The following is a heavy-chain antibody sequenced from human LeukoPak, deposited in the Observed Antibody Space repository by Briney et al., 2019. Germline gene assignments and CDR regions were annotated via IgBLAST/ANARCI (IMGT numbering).Heavy chain of an antibody. CDR2: IRGKANTYAT. CDR3: ARSTGDSTRNWFDP. CDR1: GFTFSGSA. Sequence: GGSLRLSCAASGFTFSGSAMHWVRQASGKGLEWVGRIRGKANTYATAYAASVKGRFTISRDDSKNTAYLQMNSLKTEDTAVYYCARSTGDSTRNWFDPWGQGTPVTVSS. J-gene: IGHJ5*02. D-gene: IGHD2-21*02. V-gene: IGHV3-73*01.